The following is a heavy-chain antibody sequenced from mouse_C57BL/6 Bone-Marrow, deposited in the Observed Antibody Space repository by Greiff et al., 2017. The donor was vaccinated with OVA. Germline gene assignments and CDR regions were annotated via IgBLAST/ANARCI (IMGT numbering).Heavy chain of an antibody. V-gene: IGHV1-81*01. CDR3: ARPIYYDYDGWFAY. D-gene: IGHD2-4*01. J-gene: IGHJ3*01. Sequence: VQVVESGAELARPGASVKLSCKASGYTFTSYGISWVKQRTGQGLEWIGEIYPRSGNTYYNEKFKGKATLTADKSSSPAYMELRSLTSEDSAVYFCARPIYYDYDGWFAYWGQGTLVTVSA. CDR1: GYTFTSYG. CDR2: IYPRSGNT.